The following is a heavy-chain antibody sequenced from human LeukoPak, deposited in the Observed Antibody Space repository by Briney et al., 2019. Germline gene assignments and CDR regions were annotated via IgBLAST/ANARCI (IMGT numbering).Heavy chain of an antibody. D-gene: IGHD3-3*01. CDR2: INHSGST. V-gene: IGHV4-34*01. Sequence: SETLSLTCAVYGGSFSGYYWSWIRQPPGKGLEWIGEINHSGSTNYNPSLKSRVTISVDTSKNQFSLKLSSVTAADTAVYYCAREQRNYDFWSGYSHNWFDPWGQGTLVTVSS. J-gene: IGHJ5*02. CDR3: AREQRNYDFWSGYSHNWFDP. CDR1: GGSFSGYY.